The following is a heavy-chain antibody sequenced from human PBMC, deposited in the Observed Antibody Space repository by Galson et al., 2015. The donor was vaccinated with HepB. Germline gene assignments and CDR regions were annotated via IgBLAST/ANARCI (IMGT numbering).Heavy chain of an antibody. J-gene: IGHJ6*02. CDR1: GFTFSHYA. CDR2: ISFDGTFK. CDR3: ARGGDSSSWNYYYYAMDV. Sequence: SLRLSCAASGFTFSHYAMHWVRQAPGKGLEWVALISFDGTFKYYADSVKGRFTISRDNSKNTLYLQMNSLRAEDTVVYYCARGGDSSSWNYYYYAMDVWGRGTTVTVSS. V-gene: IGHV3-30*04. D-gene: IGHD6-13*01.